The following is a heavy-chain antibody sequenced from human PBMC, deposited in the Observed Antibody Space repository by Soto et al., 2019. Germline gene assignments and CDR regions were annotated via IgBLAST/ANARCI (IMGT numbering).Heavy chain of an antibody. Sequence: PSDTLSLTSTVSGCAVSSCGYYWSWIRQHPGKGLEWIGYIYYSGSTYYNPSLKSRVTISVDTSKNQFSLKLSSVTAADTAVYYCARSGYSYGPNPLLYWGQG. CDR3: ARSGYSYGPNPLLY. D-gene: IGHD5-18*01. CDR2: IYYSGST. J-gene: IGHJ4*02. CDR1: GCAVSSCGYY. V-gene: IGHV4-31*03.